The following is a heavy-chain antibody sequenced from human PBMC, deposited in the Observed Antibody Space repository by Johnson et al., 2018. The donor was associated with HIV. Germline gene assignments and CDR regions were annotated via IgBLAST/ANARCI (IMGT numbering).Heavy chain of an antibody. D-gene: IGHD3-16*01. CDR1: GFTFSSYA. V-gene: IGHV3-30*04. Sequence: QVQLVESGGGVVQPGRSLSLSCAASGFTFSSYAMNWVRQAPGKGLEWVAVISYDGRNKDYADSVKGRFTIYRDNSKNTLYLQMNSLRAEDTAVYYCASLGLDLLVKAPLSVVFDAFDIWGQGTMVTVSS. J-gene: IGHJ3*02. CDR3: ASLGLDLLVKAPLSVVFDAFDI. CDR2: ISYDGRNK.